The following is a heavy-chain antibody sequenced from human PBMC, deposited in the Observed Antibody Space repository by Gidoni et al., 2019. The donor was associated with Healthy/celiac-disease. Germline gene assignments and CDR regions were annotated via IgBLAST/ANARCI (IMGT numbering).Heavy chain of an antibody. D-gene: IGHD6-13*01. CDR3: AREAADAFDI. CDR2: ISSSGSTI. V-gene: IGHV3-48*03. J-gene: IGHJ3*02. Sequence: EVQLVDSGGGLVQPGGSLRLSSSASGFTCSSYEMNWVRQAPGKGLAWVSYISSSGSTIYYADSVKGRFTISRDNAKNSLYLQMNSLRAEDTAVYYCAREAADAFDIWGQGTMVTVSS. CDR1: GFTCSSYE.